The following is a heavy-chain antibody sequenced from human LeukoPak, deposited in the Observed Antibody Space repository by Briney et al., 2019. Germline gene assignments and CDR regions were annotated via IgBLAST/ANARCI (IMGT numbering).Heavy chain of an antibody. CDR2: IKSKTDGGTT. CDR1: GFTFSNAW. D-gene: IGHD3-10*01. V-gene: IGHV3-15*01. J-gene: IGHJ4*02. Sequence: PGGSLRLSCAASGFTFSNAWMSWVRQAPGKGLEWVGRIKSKTDGGTTDYAAPVKGRFTISRDDSKNTLYLQMNSLKTEDTAVYYRTTDVSITMVRGVIAAFDYWGQGTLVTVSS. CDR3: TTDVSITMVRGVIAAFDY.